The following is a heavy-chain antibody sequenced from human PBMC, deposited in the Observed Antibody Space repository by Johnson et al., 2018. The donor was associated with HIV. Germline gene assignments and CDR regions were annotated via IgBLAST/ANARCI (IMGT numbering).Heavy chain of an antibody. D-gene: IGHD4-23*01. V-gene: IGHV3-66*01. CDR3: ARGGAGGNSEGAFDI. Sequence: EVQLVESGGGLVKPGGSLRLSCAASGFTFSNAWMSWVRQAPGKGLEWVSVIYSGGSTYYADSVKGRFTISRDNSKNTLYLQMNSLGAEDTAVYYCARGGAGGNSEGAFDIWGQGTMVTVSS. J-gene: IGHJ3*02. CDR1: GFTFSNAW. CDR2: IYSGGST.